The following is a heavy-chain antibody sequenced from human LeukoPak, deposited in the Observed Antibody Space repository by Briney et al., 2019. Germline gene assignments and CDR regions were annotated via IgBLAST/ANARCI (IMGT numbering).Heavy chain of an antibody. J-gene: IGHJ4*02. CDR2: ISYDGSNK. CDR3: AKGGTTVPTGVLFDY. Sequence: GGSLRLSCAASGFTFSSYGMHWVRQAPGKGLEGVAVISYDGSNKYYADSVKGPFTLSRDNSTNPLSLQMNSLTAEDTAVYSRAKGGTTVPTGVLFDYWGQGTLVTVSS. V-gene: IGHV3-30*18. D-gene: IGHD4-17*01. CDR1: GFTFSSYG.